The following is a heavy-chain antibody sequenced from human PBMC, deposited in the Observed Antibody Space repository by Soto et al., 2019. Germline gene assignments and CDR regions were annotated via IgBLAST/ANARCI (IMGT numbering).Heavy chain of an antibody. CDR2: ISAYNGNT. CDR3: ARIKTSITMVRGVLGYFDY. D-gene: IGHD3-10*01. CDR1: GYTFTSYG. J-gene: IGHJ4*02. V-gene: IGHV1-18*01. Sequence: QVQLVQSGAEVKKPGASVKVSCKASGYTFTSYGISWVRQAPGQGLEWMGWISAYNGNTNYAQKLQGRVTMTTDTSTSTAYMELRSLRSDDTAVYYCARIKTSITMVRGVLGYFDYWGQGTLVTVSS.